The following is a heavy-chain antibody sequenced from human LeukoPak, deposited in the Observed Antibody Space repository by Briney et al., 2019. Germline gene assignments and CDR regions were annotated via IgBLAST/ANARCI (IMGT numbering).Heavy chain of an antibody. V-gene: IGHV3-30-3*01. J-gene: IGHJ3*02. Sequence: GGSLRLSCAASGFTFSSYAMHWVRQAPGKGLEWVAVISYDGSNKYYADSVKGRFTISRDNSKNTLYLQMNSLRAEDTAVYYCAREAGDRGDAFDIWGQGTMVTVSS. CDR1: GFTFSSYA. D-gene: IGHD7-27*01. CDR3: AREAGDRGDAFDI. CDR2: ISYDGSNK.